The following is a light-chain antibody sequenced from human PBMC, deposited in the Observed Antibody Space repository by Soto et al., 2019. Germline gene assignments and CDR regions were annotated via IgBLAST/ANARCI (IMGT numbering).Light chain of an antibody. CDR1: RSISDW. V-gene: IGKV1-5*01. CDR2: DAS. CDR3: LQYHNHPWT. J-gene: IGKJ1*01. Sequence: DIQMTQSTSTLSPSLGDRVTITCRASRSISDWVAWYQQKPGEAPKLLIFDASNLKSGVPSRFSGSGSGTEFTLTISSLQPDDVATYYCLQYHNHPWTFGQGTRVEI.